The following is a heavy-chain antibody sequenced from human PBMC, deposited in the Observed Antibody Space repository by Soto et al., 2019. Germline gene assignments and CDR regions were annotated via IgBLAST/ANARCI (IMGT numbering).Heavy chain of an antibody. J-gene: IGHJ4*02. V-gene: IGHV4-34*01. Sequence: SETLSLTCAVYGGSFSGYYWSWIRQPPGKGLEWIGEVNHSGSTNYNPSLKSRVTISVDTSKNQFSLKLSSVTAADTAVYYCARGPPTPIVVVPAATDYWGQGTLVTVSS. CDR2: VNHSGST. D-gene: IGHD2-2*01. CDR1: GGSFSGYY. CDR3: ARGPPTPIVVVPAATDY.